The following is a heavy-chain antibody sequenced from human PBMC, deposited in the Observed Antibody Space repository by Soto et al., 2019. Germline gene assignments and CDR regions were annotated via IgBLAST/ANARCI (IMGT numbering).Heavy chain of an antibody. V-gene: IGHV3-23*01. CDR3: AKAPSSDCNSGACSLRS. J-gene: IGHJ5*02. CDR1: GFTFSNYG. D-gene: IGHD2-21*01. Sequence: PGVSLRLSFAASGFTFSNYGMSWVRQAPGKGLEWVSSISGGNTFYAGSVKGRFTISRDNSKNTLYLQMNSLTAEDTAVYYCAKAPSSDCNSGACSLRSWGQGTLVTVSS. CDR2: ISGGNT.